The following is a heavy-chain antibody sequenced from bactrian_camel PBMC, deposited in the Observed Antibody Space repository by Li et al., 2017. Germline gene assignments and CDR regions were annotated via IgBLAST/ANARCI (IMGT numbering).Heavy chain of an antibody. CDR3: AADFVRLVGICSDSYNY. CDR2: IYSGGQV. CDR1: ASLSLVC. Sequence: HVQLVESGGGSVQAGGSLRLSCTASASLSLVCMGWFRQAPGKEREGVARIYSGGQVYADSVKGRFTISADSATYTIYLEMNSLKPEDTAEYYCAADFVRLVGICSDSYNYWGQGTQVTVS. D-gene: IGHD1*01. J-gene: IGHJ4*01. V-gene: IGHV3S53*01.